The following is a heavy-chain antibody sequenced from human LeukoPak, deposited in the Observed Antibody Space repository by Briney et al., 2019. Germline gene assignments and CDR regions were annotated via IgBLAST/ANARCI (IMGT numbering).Heavy chain of an antibody. CDR1: GGSISSSSYY. Sequence: PSETLSLTCTVSGGSISSSSYYWGWIRQPPGKGPEWIGSIYYGGSTNYNPSLRSRVTISLDTSKNQFSLKLRSVTAADTAVYYCASVRGYSSGWYASGFDPWGQGTLVTVSS. D-gene: IGHD6-19*01. J-gene: IGHJ5*02. CDR2: IYYGGST. CDR3: ASVRGYSSGWYASGFDP. V-gene: IGHV4-39*07.